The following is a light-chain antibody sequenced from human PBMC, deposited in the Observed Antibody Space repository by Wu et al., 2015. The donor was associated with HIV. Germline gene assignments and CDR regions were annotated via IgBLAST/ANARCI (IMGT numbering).Light chain of an antibody. CDR1: QNINNW. V-gene: IGKV1-5*03. Sequence: DIQMTQSPSTLSASVGDRVTITCRASQNINNWLAWYQHKPGKAPKLLIYKTSSLESGVPSRFSGSGSVTEFTLTISSLQPDDFATYYCQQSNTYSFGPGTKVDIK. CDR2: KTS. J-gene: IGKJ3*01. CDR3: QQSNTYS.